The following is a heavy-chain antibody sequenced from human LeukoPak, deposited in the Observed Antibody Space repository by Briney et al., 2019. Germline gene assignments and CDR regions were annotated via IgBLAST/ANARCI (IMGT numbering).Heavy chain of an antibody. J-gene: IGHJ6*02. Sequence: SETLSLTCTVSGGSISSYYWSWIRQPPGKGLEWIGYIYYSGSTSYNPSLKSRVTISVDTSKNQFSLKLSSVTAADTAVYYCARDSNPGYSSSWYYYGMDVWGQGTTVTVSS. CDR3: ARDSNPGYSSSWYYYGMDV. CDR2: IYYSGST. CDR1: GGSISSYY. V-gene: IGHV4-59*01. D-gene: IGHD6-13*01.